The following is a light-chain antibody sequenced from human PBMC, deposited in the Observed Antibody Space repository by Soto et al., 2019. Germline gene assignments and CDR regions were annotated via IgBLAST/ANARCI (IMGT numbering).Light chain of an antibody. J-gene: IGLJ3*02. CDR1: SSNIGNNY. CDR2: DNS. CDR3: GTWDDSLSAV. Sequence: QSVLTQPPSVSAAPGQKVTISCSGSSSNIGNNYVSWYQQLPGTAPKLLIYDNSKRPSGIPDRFSGSKSGTSATLGITGLQTGDEADYYCGTWDDSLSAVFGGGTKLTVL. V-gene: IGLV1-51*01.